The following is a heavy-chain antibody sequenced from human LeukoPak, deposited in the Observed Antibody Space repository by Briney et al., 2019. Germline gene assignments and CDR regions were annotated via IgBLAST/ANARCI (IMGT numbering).Heavy chain of an antibody. J-gene: IGHJ6*02. Sequence: SETLSLTCTVSGGSVSSGSYYWSWIRQPPGKGLEWIGYIYYSGSTNYNPSLKSRVTISVDTSKNQFSLKLSSVTAADTAVYYCARVVAAAGGYYYYGMDVWAKGPRSPSP. D-gene: IGHD6-13*01. V-gene: IGHV4-61*01. CDR1: GGSVSSGSYY. CDR3: ARVVAAAGGYYYYGMDV. CDR2: IYYSGST.